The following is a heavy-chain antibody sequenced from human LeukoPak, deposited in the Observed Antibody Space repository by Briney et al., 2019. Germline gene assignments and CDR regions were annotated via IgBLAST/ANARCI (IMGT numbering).Heavy chain of an antibody. CDR2: IYTSGST. J-gene: IGHJ4*02. CDR3: ARESNDYSNYGGVY. D-gene: IGHD4-11*01. CDR1: GGSISSYY. Sequence: SETLSLTGTVSGGSISSYYWSWIRQPAGKGLEWIGRIYTSGSTNYNPSLKSRVTMSVDTSKNQFSLKLSSVTAADTAVYYCARESNDYSNYGGVYWGQGTLVTVSS. V-gene: IGHV4-4*07.